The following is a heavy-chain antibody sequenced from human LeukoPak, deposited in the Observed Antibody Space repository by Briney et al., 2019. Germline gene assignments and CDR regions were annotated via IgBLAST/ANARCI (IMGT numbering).Heavy chain of an antibody. CDR2: IGSSGSPT. J-gene: IGHJ6*02. Sequence: GGSLRLSCAASGFAFSSYNMNWVRQAPGKGLEWISYIGSSGSPTHYADSVGGRFTISRDNAKNSLYLQMNSLRDEDTAVYFCARRPYSDTSGRLSDVWGQGATVTVSS. CDR3: ARRPYSDTSGRLSDV. D-gene: IGHD3-22*01. CDR1: GFAFSSYN. V-gene: IGHV3-48*02.